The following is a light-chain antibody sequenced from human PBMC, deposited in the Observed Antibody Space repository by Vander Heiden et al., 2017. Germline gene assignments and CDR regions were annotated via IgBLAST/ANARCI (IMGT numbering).Light chain of an antibody. CDR3: QQRSNWPLT. J-gene: IGKJ4*01. CDR1: QSVSSY. Sequence: EFVLPQSPATLSLSPGERATLSCRASQSVSSYLAWYQQKPGQAPRLLIFDASNRATGIPARFSGSGSGTDFTLTISSLEPEDFALYHCQQRSNWPLTFGGGTKVEIK. V-gene: IGKV3-11*01. CDR2: DAS.